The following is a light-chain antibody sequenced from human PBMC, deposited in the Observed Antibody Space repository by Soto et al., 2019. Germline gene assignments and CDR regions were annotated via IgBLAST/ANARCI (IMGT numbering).Light chain of an antibody. V-gene: IGLV1-44*01. CDR3: AAWDGSLNVVL. Sequence: QSVLTQPSSASGTPGQTVTISCSGTSSNIGTNTVNWYRQFPGTAPKLLIFNDNVRPSGVPGRFSGSRSGTSASLAISGLQSEDEADYYCAAWDGSLNVVLLGGGTKVTVL. J-gene: IGLJ2*01. CDR2: NDN. CDR1: SSNIGTNT.